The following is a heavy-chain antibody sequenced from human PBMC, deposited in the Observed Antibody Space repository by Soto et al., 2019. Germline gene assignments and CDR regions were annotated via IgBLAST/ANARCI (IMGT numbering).Heavy chain of an antibody. J-gene: IGHJ4*02. CDR1: GGSISTFY. CDR3: ARGSGFDSFDY. Sequence: SETLSLTCSVSGGSISTFYWSWVRQSPGKGLQWIGYIYSTGTTNFNPSLKSRVTISVDTAKNQFSLRLSSVTAADTAVHYCARGSGFDSFDYWGQGTLVTVYS. CDR2: IYSTGTT. V-gene: IGHV4-59*01. D-gene: IGHD5-12*01.